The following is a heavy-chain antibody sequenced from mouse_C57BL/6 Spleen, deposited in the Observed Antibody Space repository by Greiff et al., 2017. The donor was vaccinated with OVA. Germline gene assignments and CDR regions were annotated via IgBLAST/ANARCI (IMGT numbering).Heavy chain of an antibody. Sequence: VQLQQPGAELVRPGSSVKLSCKASGYTFTSYWMDWVKQRPGQGLEWIGNIYPSDSETHYNQKFKDKATLTVDKSSSTAYMQLSSLTSEDSAVYYCARRGDYDGVYFDYWGQGTTLTVSS. CDR3: ARRGDYDGVYFDY. V-gene: IGHV1-61*01. J-gene: IGHJ2*01. CDR2: IYPSDSET. CDR1: GYTFTSYW. D-gene: IGHD2-4*01.